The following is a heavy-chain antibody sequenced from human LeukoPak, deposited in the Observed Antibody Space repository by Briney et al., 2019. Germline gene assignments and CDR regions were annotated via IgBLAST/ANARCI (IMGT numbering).Heavy chain of an antibody. CDR3: ARASGDY. CDR1: GGSFSGYY. CDR2: INHSGST. V-gene: IGHV4-34*01. D-gene: IGHD3-10*01. Sequence: SETLSLTCAVYGGSFSGYYWSWIRQPPGKGLEWIGEINHSGSTNYNPSLKSRVTISVDTSRNQFSLKLSSVTAADTAVYYCARASGDYWGQGTLVTVSS. J-gene: IGHJ4*02.